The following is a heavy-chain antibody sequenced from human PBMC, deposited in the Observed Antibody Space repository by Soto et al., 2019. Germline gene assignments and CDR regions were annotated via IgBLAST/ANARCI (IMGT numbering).Heavy chain of an antibody. D-gene: IGHD2-2*01. Sequence: GASVKVSCKASGGTFSSYAISWVRQAPGQGLEWMGGIIFIFGTANYAQKFQGRFTITADESTSTAYMELSCLRSEDTAVYYCARLTCSSTSCYDLVGPYYYYGMDVWGQGTTVTVSS. V-gene: IGHV1-69*13. CDR1: GGTFSSYA. CDR3: ARLTCSSTSCYDLVGPYYYYGMDV. CDR2: IIFIFGTA. J-gene: IGHJ6*02.